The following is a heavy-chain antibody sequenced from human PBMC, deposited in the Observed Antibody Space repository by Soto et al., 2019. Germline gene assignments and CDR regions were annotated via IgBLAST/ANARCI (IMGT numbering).Heavy chain of an antibody. V-gene: IGHV1-18*01. D-gene: IGHD4-4*01. Sequence: QVQLVQSGAEVKKPGASVKVSCKASGYTFTSYGISWVRQAPGQGLEWMGWISAYNGNTNYAQKLQGRVTMTTDTSTGTGYMEVRGLRTDDTALDYCARQGHSDDYSNPDYWGQGTLVTVSS. CDR3: ARQGHSDDYSNPDY. CDR1: GYTFTSYG. CDR2: ISAYNGNT. J-gene: IGHJ4*02.